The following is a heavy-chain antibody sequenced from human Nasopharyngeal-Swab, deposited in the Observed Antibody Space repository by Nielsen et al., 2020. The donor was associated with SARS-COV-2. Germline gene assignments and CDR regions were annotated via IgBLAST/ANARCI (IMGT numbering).Heavy chain of an antibody. V-gene: IGHV1-18*01. Sequence: ASVKVSCKASGYTFSRYGISWVRQAPGQGLEWMGWISVDNGKTDYAQKLQGRVTMTTDTSTSTAYMELRSLRSDDTAVYYRARDTIVVVADYWGQGTLVTVSS. D-gene: IGHD3-22*01. CDR2: ISVDNGKT. CDR1: GYTFSRYG. CDR3: ARDTIVVVADY. J-gene: IGHJ4*02.